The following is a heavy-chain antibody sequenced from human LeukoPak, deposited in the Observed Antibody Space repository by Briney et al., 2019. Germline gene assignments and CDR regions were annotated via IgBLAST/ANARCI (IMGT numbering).Heavy chain of an antibody. D-gene: IGHD6-13*01. CDR2: ISAYNGNT. CDR3: ARVTNSSSWSYYFDY. Sequence: GASVKVSCKASGYTFTGYYMHWVRQAPGQGLEWMGWISAYNGNTNYAQKLQGRVTMTIDTSTSTAYMELRSLRSDDTAVYYCARVTNSSSWSYYFDYWGQGTLVTVSS. J-gene: IGHJ4*02. V-gene: IGHV1-18*04. CDR1: GYTFTGYY.